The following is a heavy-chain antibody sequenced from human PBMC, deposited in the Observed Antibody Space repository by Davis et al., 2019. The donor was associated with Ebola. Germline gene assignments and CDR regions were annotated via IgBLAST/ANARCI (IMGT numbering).Heavy chain of an antibody. V-gene: IGHV1-2*04. CDR1: GHSFTGYY. D-gene: IGHD2-8*02. CDR2: INANTGGT. J-gene: IGHJ4*02. CDR3: ARDGDPYCLRGVCYEY. Sequence: AASVKVSCKASGHSFTGYYLHWLRLAPGQGLEWMGWINANTGGTRYAQKFQGWVTLTRDTSISTAYMELYRLRSDDTAVYYCARDGDPYCLRGVCYEYWGQGTLVTVSS.